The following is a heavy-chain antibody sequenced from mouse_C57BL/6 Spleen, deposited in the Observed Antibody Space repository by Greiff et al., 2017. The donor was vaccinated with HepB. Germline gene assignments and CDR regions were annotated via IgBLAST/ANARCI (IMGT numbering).Heavy chain of an antibody. CDR3: ARHEHYDYDDPAWFAY. Sequence: VQLQESGAELVKPGASVKLSCKASGYTFTEYTIHWVKQRSGQGLEWIGWFYPGSGSIKYNEKFKDKATLTADKSSSTVYMELSRLTSEDSAVYFCARHEHYDYDDPAWFAYWGQGTLVTVSA. CDR1: GYTFTEYT. J-gene: IGHJ3*01. D-gene: IGHD2-4*01. CDR2: FYPGSGSI. V-gene: IGHV1-62-2*01.